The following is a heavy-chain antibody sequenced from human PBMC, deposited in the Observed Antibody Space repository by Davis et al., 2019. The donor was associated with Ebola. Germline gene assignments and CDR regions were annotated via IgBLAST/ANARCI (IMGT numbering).Heavy chain of an antibody. V-gene: IGHV3-23*01. CDR1: GFTFNKYG. CDR3: TKEMEVTKPYDH. CDR2: VSRKGGT. Sequence: GESLKISCAASGFTFNKYGMSWVRQALGKGLEWVAAVSRKGGTYYADSVKGRFTVSSDTSKDTMFLQMDSLRDEDTAVYYCTKEMEVTKPYDHWGQGTLVTVSS. D-gene: IGHD2-21*02. J-gene: IGHJ4*02.